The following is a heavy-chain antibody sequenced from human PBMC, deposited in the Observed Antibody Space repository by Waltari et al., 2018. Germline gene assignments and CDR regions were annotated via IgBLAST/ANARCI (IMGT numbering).Heavy chain of an antibody. CDR2: IYYSGST. D-gene: IGHD6-19*01. Sequence: QLQLQESGPGLVKPSETLSLTCTVSGGSISSSSYYWGWIRQPPGKGLDWIGSIYYSGSTYYNPSLKSRVTISVDTSKNQFSLKLSSVTAADTAVYYCARHKTIAVAATDWFDPWGQGTLVTVSS. V-gene: IGHV4-39*01. J-gene: IGHJ5*02. CDR1: GGSISSSSYY. CDR3: ARHKTIAVAATDWFDP.